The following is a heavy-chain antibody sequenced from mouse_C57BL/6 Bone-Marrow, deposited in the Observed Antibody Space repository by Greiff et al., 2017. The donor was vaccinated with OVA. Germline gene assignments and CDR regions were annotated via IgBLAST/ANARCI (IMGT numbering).Heavy chain of an antibody. V-gene: IGHV1-81*01. D-gene: IGHD2-4*01. CDR2: IYPRSGNT. J-gene: IGHJ2*01. CDR3: ASPWYDYDNY. Sequence: QVQLQQSGAELARPGASVKLSCKASGYTFTSYGISWVKQRTGQGLEWIGEIYPRSGNTYYNEKFKGKATLTADKSSSTAYMELRSLTSEDSAVYFCASPWYDYDNYWGQGTTLTVSS. CDR1: GYTFTSYG.